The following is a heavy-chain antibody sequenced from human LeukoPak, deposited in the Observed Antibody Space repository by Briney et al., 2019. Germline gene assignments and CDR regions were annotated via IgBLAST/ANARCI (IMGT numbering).Heavy chain of an antibody. Sequence: GGSLRLSCAASGFTFSSYAMSWVRQAPGKGLEWVSAISGSGGSTHYADSVKGRFTISRDNSKNTLYLQMNSLRAEDTAVYYCAKDTIFGVGNDHLDYWGQGTLVTVSS. CDR1: GFTFSSYA. J-gene: IGHJ4*02. CDR3: AKDTIFGVGNDHLDY. CDR2: ISGSGGST. V-gene: IGHV3-23*01. D-gene: IGHD3-3*01.